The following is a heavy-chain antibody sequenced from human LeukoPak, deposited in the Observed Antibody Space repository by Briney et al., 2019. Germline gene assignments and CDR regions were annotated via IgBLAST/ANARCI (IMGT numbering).Heavy chain of an antibody. CDR2: IRLTTEGGTA. D-gene: IGHD5-12*01. J-gene: IGHJ4*02. Sequence: GGSLRLSCAPSGLTFKYAWMRWVRQVPGKGLEWVGFIRLTTEGGTAEYAAPVKGRFTISRDDSKTTQYLQMNSLTTEDTAVYYCTTDKREYGGHKLSYWGQGTLVTVSS. V-gene: IGHV3-15*01. CDR3: TTDKREYGGHKLSY. CDR1: GLTFKYAW.